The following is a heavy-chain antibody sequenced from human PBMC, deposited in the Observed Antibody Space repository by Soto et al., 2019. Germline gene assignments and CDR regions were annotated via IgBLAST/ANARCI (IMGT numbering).Heavy chain of an antibody. CDR3: ARDYKSGLGPKAPLDY. J-gene: IGHJ4*02. V-gene: IGHV6-1*01. Sequence: SQTLSLTCAISGDSVSSNSAAWNWIRQSPSRGFEWLGRTYYRSKWYNDYAVSVKSRITINPDTSKNQFSLQLNSVTPEDTAVYYCARDYKSGLGPKAPLDYWGQGTLVTVSS. D-gene: IGHD3-10*01. CDR1: GDSVSSNSAA. CDR2: TYYRSKWYN.